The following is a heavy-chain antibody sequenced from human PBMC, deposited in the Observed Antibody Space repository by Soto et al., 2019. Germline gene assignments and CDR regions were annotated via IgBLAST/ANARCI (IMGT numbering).Heavy chain of an antibody. CDR3: AKGTDYDILTGYSAFDY. CDR2: LKEDGSEK. V-gene: IGHV3-7*03. CDR1: GFSFSNSW. Sequence: GGSLRLSCVASGFSFSNSWMTWVRQAPGKGLEWVANLKEDGSEKYYVDSVKGRFTISRDNSKNTLYLQMNSLRAEDTAVYYCAKGTDYDILTGYSAFDYWGQGTLVTVSS. D-gene: IGHD3-9*01. J-gene: IGHJ4*02.